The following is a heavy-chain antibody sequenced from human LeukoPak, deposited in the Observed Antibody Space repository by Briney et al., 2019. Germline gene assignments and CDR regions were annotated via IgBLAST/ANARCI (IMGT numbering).Heavy chain of an antibody. Sequence: PGGSLRLSCAASGFTFSSCSMNWVRQAPGKGLEWVSSISSSSSYIYYADSVKGRFTISRDNAKNSLYLQMNSLRAEDTAVYYCARGVRNYYDSSGYPYYFDYWGQGTLVTVSS. CDR3: ARGVRNYYDSSGYPYYFDY. CDR1: GFTFSSCS. V-gene: IGHV3-21*01. J-gene: IGHJ4*02. D-gene: IGHD3-22*01. CDR2: ISSSSSYI.